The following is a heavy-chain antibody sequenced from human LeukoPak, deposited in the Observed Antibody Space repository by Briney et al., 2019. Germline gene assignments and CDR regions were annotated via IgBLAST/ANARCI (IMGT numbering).Heavy chain of an antibody. J-gene: IGHJ6*02. CDR3: ARVSGDSSGYYLYYYYGMDV. V-gene: IGHV1-69*01. D-gene: IGHD3-22*01. Sequence: SVKVSCKASGGTFSSYAISWVRQAPGQGLEWMGGITPIFGTANYAQKFQGRVTITADESTSTASMELSSLRSEDTAVYYCARVSGDSSGYYLYYYYGMDVWGQGTTVTVSS. CDR1: GGTFSSYA. CDR2: ITPIFGTA.